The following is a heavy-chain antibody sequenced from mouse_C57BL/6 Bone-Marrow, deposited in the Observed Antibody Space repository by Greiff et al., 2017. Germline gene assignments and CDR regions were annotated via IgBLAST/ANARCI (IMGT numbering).Heavy chain of an antibody. CDR1: GFNIKDDY. D-gene: IGHD1-1*02. J-gene: IGHJ1*03. CDR2: IDPENGDT. V-gene: IGHV14-4*01. Sequence: VQLQQSGAELVRPGASVKLSCTASGFNIKDDYMHWVKQRPEQGLEWIGWIDPENGDTEYASKFQGKATITADTSSNTAYLQLSSLTSEDTAVYYCTTKGGRYFAVWGTGTTVTVSS. CDR3: TTKGGRYFAV.